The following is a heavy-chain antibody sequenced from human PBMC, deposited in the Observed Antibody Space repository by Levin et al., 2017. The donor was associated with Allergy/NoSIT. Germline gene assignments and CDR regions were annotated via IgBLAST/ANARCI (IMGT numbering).Heavy chain of an antibody. CDR3: ARDAEVRYCSGGSCYSGWFDP. CDR2: ISGRSSYI. Sequence: ASVKVSCAASGFMFSSHRMNWVRQAPGKGLEWVSSISGRSSYIYYADSVKGRFTISRDNAKNSLFLQMNSLRAEDTAVYYCARDAEVRYCSGGSCYSGWFDPWGQGTLVTVSS. CDR1: GFMFSSHR. J-gene: IGHJ5*02. D-gene: IGHD2-15*01. V-gene: IGHV3-21*01.